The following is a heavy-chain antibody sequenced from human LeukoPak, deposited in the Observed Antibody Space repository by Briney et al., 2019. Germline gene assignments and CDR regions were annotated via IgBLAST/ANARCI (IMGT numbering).Heavy chain of an antibody. CDR1: GFTFSTYG. CDR3: ARGGDGYTLGRNWFDP. D-gene: IGHD5-24*01. CDR2: ISYDGSSK. J-gene: IGHJ5*02. V-gene: IGHV3-30*03. Sequence: GGSLRLSCAASGFTFSTYGMHWVRQAPGKGLEWVAIISYDGSSKDYADSVKGRFTISRDNAKNTLYLQINSLRDEDMAVYYCARGGDGYTLGRNWFDPWGQGTLVTVSS.